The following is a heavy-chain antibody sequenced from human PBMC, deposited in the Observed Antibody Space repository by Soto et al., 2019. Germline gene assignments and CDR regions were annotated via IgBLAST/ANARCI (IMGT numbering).Heavy chain of an antibody. CDR2: ISWNSGSI. CDR3: ATLPPADY. V-gene: IGHV3-9*01. CDR1: GFTFDDYA. Sequence: GGSLRLSCAASGFTFDDYAMHWVRQAPGKGLEWVSGISWNSGSIGYADSVKGRFTISRDNAKNSLYLQMNSLRAEDTALYYCATLPPADYWGQGTLVTVSS. D-gene: IGHD1-26*01. J-gene: IGHJ4*02.